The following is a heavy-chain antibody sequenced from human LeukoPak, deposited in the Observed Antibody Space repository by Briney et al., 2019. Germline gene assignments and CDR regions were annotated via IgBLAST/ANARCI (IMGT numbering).Heavy chain of an antibody. V-gene: IGHV1-8*03. CDR1: GYTVTSYD. CDR2: MNPNSGNI. CDR3: TRGMSVPAASIDH. Sequence: ASVKVSCKASGYTVTSYDINWVRQATGQGLEWMGWMNPNSGNIGYAQKFQGRVTITRNTSISTAYMELSSLRSEDTAVHCSTRGMSVPAASIDHWGQGTLVTVSS. D-gene: IGHD2-2*01. J-gene: IGHJ4*02.